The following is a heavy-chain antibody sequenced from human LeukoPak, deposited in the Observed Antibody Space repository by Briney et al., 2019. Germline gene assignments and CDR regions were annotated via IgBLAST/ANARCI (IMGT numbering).Heavy chain of an antibody. CDR1: GYTFTIYG. D-gene: IGHD6-13*01. V-gene: IGHV1-18*01. CDR3: ARAEGGIAAAGSYDY. CDR2: MSAYNGNT. J-gene: IGHJ4*02. Sequence: ASVTVSCTASGYTFTIYGISWVRQAPGQGREWMGWMSAYNGNTNYAQKLQGRVTMTTDTSTSTAYMELRSLRSDDTAVYYCARAEGGIAAAGSYDYWGQGTLVTVSS.